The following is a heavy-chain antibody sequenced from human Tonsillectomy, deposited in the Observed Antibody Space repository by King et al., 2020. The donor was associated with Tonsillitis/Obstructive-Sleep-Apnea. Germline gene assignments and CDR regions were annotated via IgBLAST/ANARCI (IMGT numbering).Heavy chain of an antibody. CDR1: GYTFTSYA. D-gene: IGHD3-3*01. V-gene: IGHV7-4-1*02. CDR3: ARGPHQYYDFWSGYHVDY. J-gene: IGHJ4*02. Sequence: VQLVESGSELKKPGASVKVSCKASGYTFTSYAMNWVRQAPGQGLEWMGWINTNTGNPTYAQGFTGRFVFSLGTSVSTAYLQISSLKAEDTAVYYCARGPHQYYDFWSGYHVDYWGQGTLVTVSS. CDR2: INTNTGNP.